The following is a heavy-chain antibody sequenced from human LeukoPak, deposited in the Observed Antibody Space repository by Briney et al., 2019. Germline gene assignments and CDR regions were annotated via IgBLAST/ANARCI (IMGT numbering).Heavy chain of an antibody. J-gene: IGHJ4*02. CDR1: GFTFSSYA. CDR2: ISYDGSNK. D-gene: IGHD6-13*01. CDR3: ARDIAAAGTVSDY. Sequence: GGSLRLSCAASGFTFSSYAMHWVRQAPGKGLEWVAVISYDGSNKYYADSVKGRFTISRDNSKNTLYLQMNSLRAEDTAVYYCARDIAAAGTVSDYWGQGTLVTVSS. V-gene: IGHV3-30-3*01.